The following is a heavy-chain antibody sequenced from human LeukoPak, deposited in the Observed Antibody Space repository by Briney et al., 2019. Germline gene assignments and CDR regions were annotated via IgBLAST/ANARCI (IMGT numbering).Heavy chain of an antibody. CDR3: ARDLPYIAAAGSRFDY. D-gene: IGHD6-13*01. V-gene: IGHV1-18*01. CDR1: GYTFTSYG. J-gene: IGHJ4*02. Sequence: ASVKVSCKASGYTFTSYGISWVRQAPGQGLEWMGWISAYNGNTNYAQKLQGRVTMTTDTSTSTAYMELRSLRSDDTAVYYCARDLPYIAAAGSRFDYWGRGTLVTVSS. CDR2: ISAYNGNT.